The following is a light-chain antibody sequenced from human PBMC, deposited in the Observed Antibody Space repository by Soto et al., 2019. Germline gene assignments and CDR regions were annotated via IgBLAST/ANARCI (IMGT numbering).Light chain of an antibody. J-gene: IGLJ2*01. CDR1: SSDVGGYNY. CDR2: EVS. Sequence: QSALTQPASVSGSPGQSITISCTGTSSDVGGYNYVSWYQQHPGKAPKLMIYEVSNRPSGVSNRFSGSKSGNTASLTISGLQAEDEADYYCCSYAPSYSLIFGGGTKLTVL. V-gene: IGLV2-14*01. CDR3: CSYAPSYSLI.